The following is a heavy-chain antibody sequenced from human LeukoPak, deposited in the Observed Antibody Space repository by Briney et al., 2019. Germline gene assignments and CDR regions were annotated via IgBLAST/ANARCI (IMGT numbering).Heavy chain of an antibody. Sequence: GGSLRLSCAASGFTFTNYAMTWVRQAPGKGLEWVAATVGIGPDTYHADSVKGRFTISRDNSKNILYLQMNSLRAEDTAVYYCASSPEDGDSDFDYWGQGTLVTVSS. CDR3: ASSPEDGDSDFDY. CDR1: GFTFTNYA. CDR2: TVGIGPDT. D-gene: IGHD4-17*01. J-gene: IGHJ4*02. V-gene: IGHV3-23*01.